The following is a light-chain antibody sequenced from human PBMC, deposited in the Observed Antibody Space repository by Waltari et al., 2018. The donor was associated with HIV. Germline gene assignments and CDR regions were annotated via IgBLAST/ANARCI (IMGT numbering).Light chain of an antibody. V-gene: IGLV3-25*03. J-gene: IGLJ2*01. CDR1: ALPTQY. CDR3: QSADSSGTPV. CDR2: KDS. Sequence: SYELTQPPSVSVSPGQPARITCSGDALPTQYAYWYQQKPGQAPVLVIYKDSERPSGIPERFSGSSSGTTVTLTISGVQAEDEADYYCQSADSSGTPVFGGGTKLTVL.